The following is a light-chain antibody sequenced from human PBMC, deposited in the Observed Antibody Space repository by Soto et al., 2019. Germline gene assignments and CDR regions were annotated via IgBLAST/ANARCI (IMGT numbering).Light chain of an antibody. CDR1: QSVSSSY. CDR2: GAY. J-gene: IGKJ5*01. V-gene: IGKV3-20*01. Sequence: EIVMTQSPGTLSLSPGERATLSFSASQSVSSSYLAWYQQKPGQAPRLLIYGAYNRATGSPDRFSGSGSGTDFTLTISRLEPEDFAVYYCQQYGSSPITFGQGTRLENK. CDR3: QQYGSSPIT.